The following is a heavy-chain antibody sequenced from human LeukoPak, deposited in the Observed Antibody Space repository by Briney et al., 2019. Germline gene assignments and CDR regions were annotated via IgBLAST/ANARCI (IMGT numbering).Heavy chain of an antibody. D-gene: IGHD2-8*01. CDR1: GGSFSGYY. V-gene: IGHV4-34*01. CDR3: ARGTVLMGYASFDY. Sequence: PSETLSLTCAVYGGSFSGYYWTWIRQPPGKGLEWIGEIIHSGSTNYNPSLKSRLTVTVDTSNNHFSLKLTSVTAADMAVYYCARGTVLMGYASFDYWGQGTLVTVSS. CDR2: IIHSGST. J-gene: IGHJ4*02.